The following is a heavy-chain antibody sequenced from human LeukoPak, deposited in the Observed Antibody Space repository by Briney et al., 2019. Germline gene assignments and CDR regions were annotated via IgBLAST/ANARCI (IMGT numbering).Heavy chain of an antibody. CDR1: GGSISSYY. CDR3: ARVAREYYYGSGRYAFDI. V-gene: IGHV4-59*01. Sequence: PSETLSLTCTVSGGSISSYYWSWIRQPPGKGLEWIRYIYYSGSTNYNPSLKSRVTISVDTSKNQFSLKLSSVTAADTAVYYCARVAREYYYGSGRYAFDIWGQGTMVTVSS. CDR2: IYYSGST. D-gene: IGHD3-10*01. J-gene: IGHJ3*02.